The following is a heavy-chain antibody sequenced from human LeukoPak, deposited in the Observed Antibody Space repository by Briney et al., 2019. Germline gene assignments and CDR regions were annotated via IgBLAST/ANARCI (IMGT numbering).Heavy chain of an antibody. D-gene: IGHD1/OR15-1a*01. J-gene: IGHJ4*02. CDR3: ARENWYKYFDY. CDR2: ISSSSSYI. Sequence: AGGSLRLSCAASGFTFSSYSMNWVRHAPGKGLEWVSSISSSSSYIYYADSVKGRFTISRDNAKNSLYLQMNSPRAEDTAVYYCARENWYKYFDYWGQGTLVTVSS. CDR1: GFTFSSYS. V-gene: IGHV3-21*01.